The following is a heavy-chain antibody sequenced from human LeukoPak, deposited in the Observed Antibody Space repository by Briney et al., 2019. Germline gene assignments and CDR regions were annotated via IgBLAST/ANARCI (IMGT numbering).Heavy chain of an antibody. CDR2: ISSSSSYI. V-gene: IGHV3-21*01. CDR1: GFTFSSYS. J-gene: IGHJ5*02. Sequence: GGSLRLSCAASGFTFSSYSMNWVRQAPGKGLEWVSSISSSSSYIYYADSVKGRFTISRDNAKNSLYLQMNSLRAEDTAVYYCARDPFLIGDAGIIPWGQGTLVTVSS. D-gene: IGHD1-1*01. CDR3: ARDPFLIGDAGIIP.